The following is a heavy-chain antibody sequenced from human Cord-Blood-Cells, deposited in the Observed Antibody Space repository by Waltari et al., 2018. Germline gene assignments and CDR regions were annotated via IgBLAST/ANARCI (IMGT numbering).Heavy chain of an antibody. CDR2: IIPIFGTA. V-gene: IGHV1-69*01. J-gene: IGHJ1*01. CDR3: ARGHNPMGYSSSSYFQH. Sequence: QVQTVQSGAEVKKPRSSLKVSRKASGGTFSRYASSWVRQAPGQGLEWMGGIIPIFGTANYAQKFQDRVTITADESTSTAYMELSSLRSEDTAVYYCARGHNPMGYSSSSYFQHWGQGTLVTVSS. D-gene: IGHD6-6*01. CDR1: GGTFSRYA.